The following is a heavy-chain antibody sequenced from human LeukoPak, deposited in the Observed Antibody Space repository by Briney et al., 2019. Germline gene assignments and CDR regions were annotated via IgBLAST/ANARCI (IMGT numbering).Heavy chain of an antibody. CDR2: INPSGGST. CDR3: AREGPTNYCYYMDV. CDR1: GYTFTTYF. J-gene: IGHJ6*03. Sequence: ASVKVACKASGYTFTTYFMHWVRQAPGPGLEWMGIINPSGGSTSYAQKFQGRVTMTRDMSTSTVYMELSSLRSEDTAVYYCAREGPTNYCYYMDVWGKGTTVTVSS. V-gene: IGHV1-46*01.